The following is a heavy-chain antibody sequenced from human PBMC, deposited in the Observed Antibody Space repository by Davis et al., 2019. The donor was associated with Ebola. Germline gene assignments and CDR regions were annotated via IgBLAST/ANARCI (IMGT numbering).Heavy chain of an antibody. D-gene: IGHD3-22*01. CDR3: ARDDDSSGCGMDV. CDR1: GGSSMSYA. V-gene: IGHV1-69*06. CDR2: IIPIFGTA. Sequence: SVKVSCKASGGSSMSYAISWVRQAPGQGLEWMGGIIPIFGTANYAQKFQGRVTITADKSTSTAYMELSSLRSEDTAVYYCARDDDSSGCGMDVWGQGTTVTVSS. J-gene: IGHJ6*02.